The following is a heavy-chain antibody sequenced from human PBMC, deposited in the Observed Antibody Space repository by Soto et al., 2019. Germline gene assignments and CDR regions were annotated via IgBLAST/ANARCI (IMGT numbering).Heavy chain of an antibody. Sequence: SETLSLTCTVSGASVTTYYWNWIRQSPGKGLEWIGNIFYSVSSNYDPSLESRVTISVDTSKNQFSLKLRSVTAADTAVYYCARVVLGNWFDPWGQGTLVTVSS. D-gene: IGHD3-16*02. CDR2: IFYSVSS. V-gene: IGHV4-59*02. CDR1: GASVTTYY. J-gene: IGHJ5*02. CDR3: ARVVLGNWFDP.